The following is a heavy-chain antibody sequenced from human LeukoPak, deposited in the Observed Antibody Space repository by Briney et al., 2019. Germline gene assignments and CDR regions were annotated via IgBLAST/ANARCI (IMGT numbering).Heavy chain of an antibody. CDR1: EFTFRSYW. Sequence: GGSLRLSCAASEFTFRSYWMSWVRQAPGKGLEWGANIKEDGSEKYYVDSVKGRFTISRDNPQNSLFLQMNRLRVDESPVYYCARTTGWSPSDYYYMDVWGKGTTVTVSS. V-gene: IGHV3-7*01. CDR3: ARTTGWSPSDYYYMDV. D-gene: IGHD6-19*01. CDR2: IKEDGSEK. J-gene: IGHJ6*03.